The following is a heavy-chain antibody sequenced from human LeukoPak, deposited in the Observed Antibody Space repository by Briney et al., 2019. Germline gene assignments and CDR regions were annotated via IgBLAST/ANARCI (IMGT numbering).Heavy chain of an antibody. CDR2: INPNSGGT. CDR1: GYTFTGYY. D-gene: IGHD6-19*01. Sequence: ASVKVSCKASGYTFTGYYMHWVRQAPGQGLEWMGWINPNSGGTNYAQKFQGRVTMTRDTSISTAYMELSRLRSDDTAVYYCARTDSSGWYGDCWGQGTLVTVSS. V-gene: IGHV1-2*02. J-gene: IGHJ4*02. CDR3: ARTDSSGWYGDC.